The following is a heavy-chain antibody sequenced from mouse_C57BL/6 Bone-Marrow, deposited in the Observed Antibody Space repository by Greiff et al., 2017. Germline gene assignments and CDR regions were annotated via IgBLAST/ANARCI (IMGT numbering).Heavy chain of an antibody. Sequence: QVQLQQSGAELARPGASVKLSCKASGYTFTSYGISWVKQRTGQGLEWIGEIYPRSGNTYYNEKFQGKATLTADKSSSTAYMELRSLTSEYSAVYFCARGTTVVAEGFAYWGQGTLVTVSA. CDR3: ARGTTVVAEGFAY. CDR1: GYTFTSYG. CDR2: IYPRSGNT. D-gene: IGHD1-1*01. J-gene: IGHJ3*01. V-gene: IGHV1-81*01.